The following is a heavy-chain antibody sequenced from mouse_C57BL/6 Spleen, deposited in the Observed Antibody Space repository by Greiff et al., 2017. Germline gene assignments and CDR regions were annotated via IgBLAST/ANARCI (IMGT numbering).Heavy chain of an antibody. Sequence: EVKLMESGPGLVKPSLSLSLTCSVTGYSITSGYYWNWIRQFPGNKLEWMGYISYDGSNNYNPSLKNRISITRDTSKNQCFLKLNSVTTEDTATYYCAREDYWGQGTTLTVSS. CDR2: ISYDGSN. J-gene: IGHJ2*01. CDR3: AREDY. CDR1: GYSITSGYY. V-gene: IGHV3-6*01.